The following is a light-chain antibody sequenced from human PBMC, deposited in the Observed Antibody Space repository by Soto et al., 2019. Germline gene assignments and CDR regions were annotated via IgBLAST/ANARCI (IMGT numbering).Light chain of an antibody. V-gene: IGKV3-15*01. J-gene: IGKJ1*01. CDR1: QSVTTN. CDR2: GAS. CDR3: QQHNNWPPWT. Sequence: EIVMTQSPATLSVSPGERVTLSCRASQSVTTNLAWYQQKPGQAPRLLMYGASTRATGIPDRFSASGSGTEFTLTISGLQSEDFAVYYCQQHNNWPPWTFGQGTKVEIK.